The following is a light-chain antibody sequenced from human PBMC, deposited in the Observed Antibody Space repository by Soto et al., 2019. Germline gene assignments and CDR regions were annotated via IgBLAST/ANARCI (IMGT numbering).Light chain of an antibody. CDR2: GAS. Sequence: EIVLTQSPGTLSLSPGERATLSCRASQSLSSSYLAWYQQRPGQAPRLLIYGASNRANGIPDRFSSSGSGTDFTLTISRLEPDDFAVYYCQQNLRSPRTFGPGTRVEIK. J-gene: IGKJ1*01. CDR3: QQNLRSPRT. V-gene: IGKV3-20*01. CDR1: QSLSSSY.